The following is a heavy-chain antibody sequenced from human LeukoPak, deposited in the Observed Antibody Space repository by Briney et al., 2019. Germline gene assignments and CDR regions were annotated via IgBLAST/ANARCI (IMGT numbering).Heavy chain of an antibody. Sequence: GASLRLSCAASGFTFSNYAMSWVRQAPGKGLEWVSAIVGSGGSTYYADSVKGRFTISRDNPKNTLYLQMNSLRAEDTAVYYCAKWGDYDILTGYYDSDYWGQGSLVTVSS. D-gene: IGHD3-9*01. CDR1: GFTFSNYA. V-gene: IGHV3-23*01. CDR2: IVGSGGST. CDR3: AKWGDYDILTGYYDSDY. J-gene: IGHJ4*02.